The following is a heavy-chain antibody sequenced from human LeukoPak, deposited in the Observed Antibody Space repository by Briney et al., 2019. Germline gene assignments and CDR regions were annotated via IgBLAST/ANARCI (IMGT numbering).Heavy chain of an antibody. V-gene: IGHV3-21*01. CDR1: GFTFSTSA. Sequence: GGSLRLSCAASGFTFSTSAMSWVRQAPGKRLQWVSSISSSSSYIYYADSVKGRFTISRDNAKNSLYLQMNSLRAEDTAVYYCARDTRWLQLGARAFDIWGQGTMVTVSS. D-gene: IGHD5-24*01. CDR3: ARDTRWLQLGARAFDI. CDR2: ISSSSSYI. J-gene: IGHJ3*02.